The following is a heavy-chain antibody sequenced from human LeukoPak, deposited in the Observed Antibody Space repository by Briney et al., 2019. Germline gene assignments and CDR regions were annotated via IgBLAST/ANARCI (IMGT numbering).Heavy chain of an antibody. CDR2: IRYDGSNK. D-gene: IGHD3-22*01. J-gene: IGHJ1*01. Sequence: GGSLRLSCAASGFTFSSYGMHWVRQAPGKGLEWVAFIRYDGSNKYYADSVKGRFTISRDNAKNSLYLQMNSLRAEDTAVYYCATYSSLNRREFQFWGQGTLLTVSS. CDR1: GFTFSSYG. CDR3: ATYSSLNRREFQF. V-gene: IGHV3-30*02.